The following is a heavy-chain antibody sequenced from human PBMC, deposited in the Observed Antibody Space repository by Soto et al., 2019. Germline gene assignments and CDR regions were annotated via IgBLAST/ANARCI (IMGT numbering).Heavy chain of an antibody. D-gene: IGHD3-16*01. J-gene: IGHJ4*02. CDR3: AAVMGSDYDYVWGSLSFDH. CDR1: GFIFATTA. CDR2: ISGSGVRT. Sequence: VQLLQSGGGLVQSGGSLRLSCEASGFIFATTAMGWVRQAPGKGLEWVSTISGSGVRTYYADSVKGRFTISRGNSKNTLFLQMNSLRADDTAVYFCAAVMGSDYDYVWGSLSFDHWGQGALVTVST. V-gene: IGHV3-23*01.